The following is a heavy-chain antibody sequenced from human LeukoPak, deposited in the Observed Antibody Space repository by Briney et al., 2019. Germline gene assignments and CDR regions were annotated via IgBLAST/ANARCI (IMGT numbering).Heavy chain of an antibody. CDR1: GFTFSSYA. J-gene: IGHJ2*01. D-gene: IGHD3-9*01. CDR3: AKDVFRYFDKYTPGGYLDL. CDR2: ISGSGGST. V-gene: IGHV3-23*01. Sequence: PGGSLRLSCAASGFTFSSYAMSWVRQAPGRGLEWVSAISGSGGSTYYADSVKGRFTISRDNSKNTLYLQMNSLRAEDTAVYYCAKDVFRYFDKYTPGGYLDLWGRGTLVTVSS.